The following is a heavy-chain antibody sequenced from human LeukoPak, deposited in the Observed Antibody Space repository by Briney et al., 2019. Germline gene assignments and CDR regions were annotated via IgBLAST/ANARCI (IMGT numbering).Heavy chain of an antibody. V-gene: IGHV3-48*03. Sequence: GGSLRLSCAASGFTFSNYEMNWVRQTPGKGLEWVSYISDHGKSRNYVDSVKGRFTVSRDNAKNSLYLQMNSLRVEDTAVYFYARARIAAPLLDYWGQGSLVTVSS. CDR2: ISDHGKSR. J-gene: IGHJ4*02. CDR3: ARARIAAPLLDY. CDR1: GFTFSNYE. D-gene: IGHD6-13*01.